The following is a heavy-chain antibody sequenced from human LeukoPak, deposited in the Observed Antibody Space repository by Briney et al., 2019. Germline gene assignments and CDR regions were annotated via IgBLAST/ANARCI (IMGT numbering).Heavy chain of an antibody. V-gene: IGHV1-2*02. D-gene: IGHD1-26*01. CDR3: ARGGYSYGLELDY. CDR2: INPNSGGT. Sequence: ASVKVSCKASGYTFTGYYMHWVRQAPGQGLEWMGWINPNSGGTNYAQKFQGRVTMARDTSISTAYMELSRLRSDDTAVYYCARGGYSYGLELDYWGQGTLVTVSS. CDR1: GYTFTGYY. J-gene: IGHJ4*02.